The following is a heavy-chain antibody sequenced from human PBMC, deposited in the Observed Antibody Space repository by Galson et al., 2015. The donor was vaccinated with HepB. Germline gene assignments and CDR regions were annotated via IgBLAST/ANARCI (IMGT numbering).Heavy chain of an antibody. J-gene: IGHJ4*02. CDR3: ARGPYHVLPYFDYLKLRDYYFDY. V-gene: IGHV1-46*03. Sequence: SVKVSCKASGYTFTSYYVYWVRQAPGQGLEWMGIINPSSGSTSSPQKFQGRVTMTRDTSTSTVYMELSSLRSEDTAVYFCARGPYHVLPYFDYLKLRDYYFDYWGQGTQVTVSS. D-gene: IGHD3-9*01. CDR2: INPSSGST. CDR1: GYTFTSYY.